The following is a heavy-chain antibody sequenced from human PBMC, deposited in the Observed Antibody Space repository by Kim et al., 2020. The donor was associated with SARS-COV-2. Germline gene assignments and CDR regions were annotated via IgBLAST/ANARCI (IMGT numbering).Heavy chain of an antibody. V-gene: IGHV3-74*01. J-gene: IGHJ4*02. D-gene: IGHD5-18*01. CDR1: GFTFSSYC. CDR2: ISSNSSSI. CDR3: AIVDTGMVPQDD. Sequence: GGSLRLSCAASGFTFSSYCMHWVRQAPGKGLVWVSRISSNSSSISYADSVKGRFTISRDNAKNTLYLQMNSLRAEDTAVYYCAIVDTGMVPQDDWGQGTLVTVSS.